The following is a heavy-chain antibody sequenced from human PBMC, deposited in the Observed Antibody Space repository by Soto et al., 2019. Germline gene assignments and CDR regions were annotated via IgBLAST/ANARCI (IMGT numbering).Heavy chain of an antibody. V-gene: IGHV4-59*08. CDR1: GDSITSYY. J-gene: IGHJ4*02. CDR2: IYYIGTT. CDR3: ARHYPIGNNWNYFDY. D-gene: IGHD1-1*01. Sequence: TSETLSLTCSVSGDSITSYYWSWIRQPPGKGLEWIGYIYYIGTTNYDPSLKSRVTISVDTSKNQFSLKLSSVTAADTAVYYCARHYPIGNNWNYFDYWGQGTLVTVSS.